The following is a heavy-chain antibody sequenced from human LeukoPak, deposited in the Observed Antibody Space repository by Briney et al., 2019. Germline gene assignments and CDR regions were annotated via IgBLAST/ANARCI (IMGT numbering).Heavy chain of an antibody. J-gene: IGHJ6*03. CDR3: ARGLREVQSGYYMDV. CDR1: GGSFSGYY. CDR2: INHSGST. Sequence: SETLSLTCAVYGGSFSGYYWSWIRQPPGKGLEWIGEINHSGSTNYNPSLKSRVTISVDTSKNQFSLKLSSVTAADTAVYYCARGLREVQSGYYMDVWGKGTTVTVSS. D-gene: IGHD4-11*01. V-gene: IGHV4-34*01.